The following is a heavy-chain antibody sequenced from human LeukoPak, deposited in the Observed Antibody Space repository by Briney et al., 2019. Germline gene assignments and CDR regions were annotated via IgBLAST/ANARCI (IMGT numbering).Heavy chain of an antibody. D-gene: IGHD3-10*01. J-gene: IGHJ3*02. CDR3: AREVRFGELSSDAFDI. CDR2: FYYSGST. V-gene: IGHV4-39*02. CDR1: GGSISSSSYY. Sequence: PSETLSLTCTVSGGSISSSSYYWGWLRQPPGKGLEWIGSFYYSGSTHYNPSLKSRVTISVDTSKNHFSLKLGSVTAAASAVYYCAREVRFGELSSDAFDIWGQGTMVTVSS.